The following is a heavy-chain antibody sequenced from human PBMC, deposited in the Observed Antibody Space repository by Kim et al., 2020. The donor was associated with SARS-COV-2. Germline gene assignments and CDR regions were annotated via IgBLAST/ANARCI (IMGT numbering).Heavy chain of an antibody. V-gene: IGHV3-66*02. D-gene: IGHD5-12*01. CDR3: ARGEMATDYFDY. CDR2: IYSGGST. Sequence: GGSLRLSCAASGFTVSSNYMSWVRQAPGKGLEWVSVIYSGGSTYYADSVKGRFTISRDNSKNTLYLQMNSLRAEDTAVYYCARGEMATDYFDYWGQGTLVTVSS. CDR1: GFTVSSNY. J-gene: IGHJ4*02.